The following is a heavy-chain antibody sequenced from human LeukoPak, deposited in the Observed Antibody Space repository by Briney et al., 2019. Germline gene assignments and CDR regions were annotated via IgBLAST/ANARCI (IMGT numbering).Heavy chain of an antibody. V-gene: IGHV3-21*01. Sequence: GGSLRLSCAASGFTFSSYSMNWVRQAPGKGLEWVSSISSSSSYIYYADSVKGRFTISRDNAKNSLYLQMNSLRAEDTAVYYCARLRITMVRGVSYYFGYWGQGTLVTVSS. CDR2: ISSSSSYI. CDR1: GFTFSSYS. D-gene: IGHD3-10*01. CDR3: ARLRITMVRGVSYYFGY. J-gene: IGHJ4*02.